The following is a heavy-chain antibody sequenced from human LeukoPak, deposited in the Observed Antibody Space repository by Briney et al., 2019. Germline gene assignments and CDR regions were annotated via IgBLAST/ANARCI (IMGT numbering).Heavy chain of an antibody. J-gene: IGHJ4*02. CDR1: GFTFSSYA. CDR3: ARGGGYDKSFDY. D-gene: IGHD5-12*01. V-gene: IGHV3-30*14. Sequence: PGGSLRLSCAASGFTFSSYAMHWVRQAPGKGLEWVAVISYDGSNKYYADSVKGRFTISRDNSKNTLYLQMNSLRAEDTAVYYCARGGGYDKSFDYWGQGTLVTVSS. CDR2: ISYDGSNK.